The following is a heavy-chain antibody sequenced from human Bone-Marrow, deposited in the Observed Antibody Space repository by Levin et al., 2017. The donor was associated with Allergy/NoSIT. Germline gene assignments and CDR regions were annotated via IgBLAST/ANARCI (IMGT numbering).Heavy chain of an antibody. V-gene: IGHV3-30-3*01. D-gene: IGHD2-2*01. CDR2: ISYDGSNK. CDR1: GFTFSSYA. Sequence: GGSLRLSCAASGFTFSSYAMHWVRQAPGKGLEWVAVISYDGSNKYYADSVKGRFTISRDNSKNTLYLQMNSLRAEDTAVYYCARGGVLPYIVLVPAAPEHAFDIWGQGTMVTVSS. CDR3: ARGGVLPYIVLVPAAPEHAFDI. J-gene: IGHJ3*02.